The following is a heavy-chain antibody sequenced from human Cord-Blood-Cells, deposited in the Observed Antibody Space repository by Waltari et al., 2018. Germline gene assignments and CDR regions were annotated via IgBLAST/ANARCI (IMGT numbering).Heavy chain of an antibody. CDR3: ARDIAGWAEDY. D-gene: IGHD1-26*01. CDR1: GFTFSSYW. V-gene: IGHV3-7*01. CDR2: IKQDGSEK. J-gene: IGHJ4*02. Sequence: EVQLVESGGGLVQPGGSLRLSCAAAGFTFSSYWMRWVRQAPGKGLEWVANIKQDGSEKYYVDSVKGRFTISRDNAKNSLYLQMNSLRAEDTAVYYCARDIAGWAEDYWGQGTLVTVSS.